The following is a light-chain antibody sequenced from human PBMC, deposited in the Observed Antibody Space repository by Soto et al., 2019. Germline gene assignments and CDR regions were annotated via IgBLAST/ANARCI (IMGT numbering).Light chain of an antibody. CDR3: SSYTGSTLYV. CDR1: STDVGGYNY. Sequence: QSALTQPASVSGSPGQSLTISCTGTSTDVGGYNYVSWYQQHPGKAPKLMIYEVSNRPSGISSRFSGSKSGNTASLTISGLQAEDEADYYCSSYTGSTLYVFGSGTKVTVL. CDR2: EVS. V-gene: IGLV2-14*01. J-gene: IGLJ1*01.